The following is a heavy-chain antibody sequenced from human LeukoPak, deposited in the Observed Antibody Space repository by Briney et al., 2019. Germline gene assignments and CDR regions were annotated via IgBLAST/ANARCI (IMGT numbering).Heavy chain of an antibody. CDR2: IYHSGST. D-gene: IGHD1/OR15-1a*01. CDR1: GYSIRIGYY. V-gene: IGHV4-38-2*02. Sequence: SETLSLTCTVSGYSIRIGYYWGWIRQPPGKGLEWIGSIYHSGSTYYNPSLQSRVTMSVDTSKNQFSLKLSSVTAADTAVYYCARDEMEHHGSYYDFWGQGTLVSVSS. CDR3: ARDEMEHHGSYYDF. J-gene: IGHJ4*02.